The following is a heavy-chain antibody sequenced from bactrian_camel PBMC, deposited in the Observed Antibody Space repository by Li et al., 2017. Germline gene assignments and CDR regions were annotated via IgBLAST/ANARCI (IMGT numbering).Heavy chain of an antibody. CDR2: IDKDGGGT. CDR1: GFTFGNYP. Sequence: QLVESGGGLVQPGGSLRLSCAASGFTFGNYPMTWVRQGAGKGLELVSVIDKDGGGTYYPDSVKVRFTISRDNAKFTVSLQLDSLKTEDTAIYYCAIPGDTRGQGTQVTVS. D-gene: IGHD1*01. J-gene: IGHJ4*01. CDR3: AIPGDT. V-gene: IGHV3S40*01.